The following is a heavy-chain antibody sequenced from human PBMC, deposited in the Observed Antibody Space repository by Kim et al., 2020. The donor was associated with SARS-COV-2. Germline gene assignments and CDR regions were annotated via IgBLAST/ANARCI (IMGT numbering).Heavy chain of an antibody. CDR3: AGSGGGYGWVLDY. CDR1: GGSISSYY. J-gene: IGHJ4*02. CDR2: INYSGST. D-gene: IGHD2-15*01. Sequence: SETLSLTCTVSGGSISSYYWSWIRQPPGKGLEWVGYINYSGSTNYNPSLKSGVTISVDTSKNKFSLRLSSVTAADTAVNYCAGSGGGYGWVLDYWGQGTLVTVSS. V-gene: IGHV4-59*13.